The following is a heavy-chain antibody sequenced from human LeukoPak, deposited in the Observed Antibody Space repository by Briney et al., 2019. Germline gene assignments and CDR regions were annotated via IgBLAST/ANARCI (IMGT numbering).Heavy chain of an antibody. Sequence: ASVKVSCKASGGTFSSYAISWVRQAPGQGLEWMGRIIPILGIANYAQKFQGRVTITADKSTSTAYMELSSLRSEDTAVYDCATDVCRDGYNCRDHYWGQGTLVTVSS. CDR3: ATDVCRDGYNCRDHY. D-gene: IGHD5-24*01. J-gene: IGHJ4*02. CDR2: IIPILGIA. CDR1: GGTFSSYA. V-gene: IGHV1-69*04.